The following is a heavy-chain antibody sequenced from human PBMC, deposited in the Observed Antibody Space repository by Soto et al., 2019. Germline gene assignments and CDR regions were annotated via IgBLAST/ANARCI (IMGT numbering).Heavy chain of an antibody. D-gene: IGHD2-8*01. Sequence: EVQLLESGGGLVQPGGSLRLSCAASGFTFINYAMIWVRQATGKGLEWVSTISGGGDGTYYADSVNGHFTISRDNSKNTLYLQMNSLRAEDTAIYYCAKKGLGSLKTFCSNSDCHYAFDLWGQGTVVTVSS. CDR2: ISGGGDGT. CDR3: AKKGLGSLKTFCSNSDCHYAFDL. J-gene: IGHJ3*01. V-gene: IGHV3-23*01. CDR1: GFTFINYA.